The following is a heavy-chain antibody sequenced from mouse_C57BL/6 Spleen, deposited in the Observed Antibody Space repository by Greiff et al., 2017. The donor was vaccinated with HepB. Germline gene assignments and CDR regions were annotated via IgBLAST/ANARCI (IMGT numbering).Heavy chain of an antibody. CDR2: INPSTGGT. CDR3: ARYDYYGRNMDY. V-gene: IGHV1-42*01. CDR1: GYSFTGYY. J-gene: IGHJ4*01. Sequence: EVQLQQSGPELVKPGASVKISCKASGYSFTGYYMNWVKQSPEKSLEWIGEINPSTGGTTYNQKFKAKATLTVDKSSSTAYMQLKSLTSEDSAVYYCARYDYYGRNMDYWGQGTSVTVSS. D-gene: IGHD1-1*01.